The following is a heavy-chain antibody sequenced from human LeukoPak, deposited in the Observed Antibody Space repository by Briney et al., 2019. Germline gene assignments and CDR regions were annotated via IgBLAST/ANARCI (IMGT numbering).Heavy chain of an antibody. V-gene: IGHV1-18*04. Sequence: GASVKVSCKASGYTFTSYGISWVRQAPGQGLEWMGWISAYNGNTNYAQKFQGRVTMTTDTSTSTAYMELRSLRSDDTAVYYCARDTYCSGGSCYQQSYYYGMDVWGKGTTLTVSS. D-gene: IGHD2-15*01. CDR3: ARDTYCSGGSCYQQSYYYGMDV. CDR1: GYTFTSYG. CDR2: ISAYNGNT. J-gene: IGHJ6*04.